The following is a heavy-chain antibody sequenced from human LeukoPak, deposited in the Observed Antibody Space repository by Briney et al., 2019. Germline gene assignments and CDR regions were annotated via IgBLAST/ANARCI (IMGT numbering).Heavy chain of an antibody. Sequence: GGALRLSCAASGFTVSNSWMFWVRQAPGKGLMYVSEINNDGNRIRYVDSVKGRFTISRDGAKNTLFLQMNSLRDDDTAMYYCARGGLPGGFDYWGQGILVTVSS. CDR3: ARGGLPGGFDY. CDR2: INNDGNRI. J-gene: IGHJ4*02. V-gene: IGHV3-74*01. CDR1: GFTVSNSW. D-gene: IGHD7-27*01.